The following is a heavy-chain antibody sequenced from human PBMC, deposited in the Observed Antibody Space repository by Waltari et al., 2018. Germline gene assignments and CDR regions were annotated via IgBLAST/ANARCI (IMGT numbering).Heavy chain of an antibody. Sequence: QVQLQQWGAGLLKPSETLSLTCAVYGGSFSGYYWSWIRQPPGKGLGWIGEINHIGSNNYNPSLKSRVTISVDTSKNQVSLKLSSVTAADTAVYYCAQGDSQYYFDYWGQGTLVTVSS. J-gene: IGHJ4*02. CDR2: INHIGSN. CDR3: AQGDSQYYFDY. CDR1: GGSFSGYY. D-gene: IGHD2-15*01. V-gene: IGHV4-34*01.